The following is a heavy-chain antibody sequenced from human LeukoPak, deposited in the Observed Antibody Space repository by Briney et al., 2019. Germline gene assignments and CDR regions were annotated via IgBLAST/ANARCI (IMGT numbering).Heavy chain of an antibody. CDR3: AKELYYYGSGSYYYAPEADY. Sequence: GGSLRLSCAASGFTFSNYGMHWVRQAPGKGLEWVAFIRYDGSNKYYADSVKGRFTISRDNSKNTLYLQMNSLRAEDTAVYYCAKELYYYGSGSYYYAPEADYWGQGTLVTVSS. V-gene: IGHV3-30*02. J-gene: IGHJ4*02. CDR1: GFTFSNYG. D-gene: IGHD3-10*01. CDR2: IRYDGSNK.